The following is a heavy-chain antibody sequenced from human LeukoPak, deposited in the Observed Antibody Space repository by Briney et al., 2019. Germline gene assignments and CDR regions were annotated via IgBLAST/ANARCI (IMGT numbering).Heavy chain of an antibody. CDR3: AKDPNLWFGELSDPHFDY. J-gene: IGHJ4*02. D-gene: IGHD3-10*01. CDR2: ISYDGSNK. CDR1: GFTFSSYG. Sequence: PGGSLRLSCAASGFTFSSYGMHWVRQAPGKGLEWVGVISYDGSNKYYADSVKGRFTISRDNSKNTLYLQMNSLRAEDTAVYYCAKDPNLWFGELSDPHFDYWGQGTLVTVSS. V-gene: IGHV3-30*18.